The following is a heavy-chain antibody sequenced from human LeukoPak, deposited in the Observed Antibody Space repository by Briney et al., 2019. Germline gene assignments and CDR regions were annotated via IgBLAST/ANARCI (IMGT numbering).Heavy chain of an antibody. CDR1: GGTFSSYA. Sequence: ASVKVSCKASGGTFSSYAISWVRQAPGQGLEWMGGIIPIFGTANYAQKFQGRVTITTDESTSTAYMELSSLRSEDTAVYYCATESVRGPWFDPWAREPWSPSPQ. J-gene: IGHJ5*02. V-gene: IGHV1-69*05. D-gene: IGHD3-10*02. CDR3: ATESVRGPWFDP. CDR2: IIPIFGTA.